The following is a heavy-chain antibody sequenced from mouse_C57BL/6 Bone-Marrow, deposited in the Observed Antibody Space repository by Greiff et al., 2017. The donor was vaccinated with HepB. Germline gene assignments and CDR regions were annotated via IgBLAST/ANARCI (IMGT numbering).Heavy chain of an antibody. CDR3: AHYYGSRNAMDY. V-gene: IGHV1-82*01. J-gene: IGHJ4*01. D-gene: IGHD1-1*01. Sequence: VQLQQSGPELVKPGASVKISCKASGYAFSSSWMNWVKQRPGKGLEWIGRIYPGDGDTNYNGKFKGKATLTADKSSSTAYMQLSSLTSEDSAVYFCAHYYGSRNAMDYWGQGTSVTVSS. CDR2: IYPGDGDT. CDR1: GYAFSSSW.